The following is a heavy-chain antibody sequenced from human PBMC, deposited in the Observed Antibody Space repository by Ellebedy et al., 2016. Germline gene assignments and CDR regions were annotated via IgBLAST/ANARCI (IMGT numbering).Heavy chain of an antibody. CDR1: GGSISSGPYY. J-gene: IGHJ4*02. D-gene: IGHD4-23*01. CDR2: IYYSGST. Sequence: SETLSLXXSVSGGSISSGPYYWTWIRQPAGKGLEWIGRIYYSGSTNYNPSLKSRVTMSVDTSKNQFSLRLSSVTAADTAVYYCARVGRGVVTSAFDYWGQGTLVTVSS. V-gene: IGHV4-61*02. CDR3: ARVGRGVVTSAFDY.